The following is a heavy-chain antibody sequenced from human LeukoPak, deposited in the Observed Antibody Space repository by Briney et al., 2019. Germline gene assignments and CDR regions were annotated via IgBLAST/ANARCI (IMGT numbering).Heavy chain of an antibody. CDR2: ISSSGSTI. D-gene: IGHD3-10*01. CDR1: GFTFSSYN. J-gene: IGHJ4*02. Sequence: PGGSLRLSCAASGFTFSSYNMNWVRQAPGKGLEWVSDISSSGSTIYFADSVKGRFTFSRDNAKNSLYLQMNSLRDEDTAVYYCARLENYYVSGNYYKLFDYWGQGTLVTVCS. V-gene: IGHV3-48*02. CDR3: ARLENYYVSGNYYKLFDY.